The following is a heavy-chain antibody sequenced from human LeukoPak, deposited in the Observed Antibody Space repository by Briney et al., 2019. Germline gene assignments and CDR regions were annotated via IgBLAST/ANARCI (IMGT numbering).Heavy chain of an antibody. CDR2: IIPIFGTA. J-gene: IGHJ3*02. D-gene: IGHD3-22*01. CDR1: GGTFSSYA. V-gene: IGHV1-69*05. CDR3: ASGYYDSSGYYDDAFDI. Sequence: ASVKVSCKASGGTFSSYAISWVREAPGQGLEWMRRIIPIFGTANYAQKYQARVTITTDESTSTAYMELSSLRSEDSAVYYCASGYYDSSGYYDDAFDIWGQGTMVTVSS.